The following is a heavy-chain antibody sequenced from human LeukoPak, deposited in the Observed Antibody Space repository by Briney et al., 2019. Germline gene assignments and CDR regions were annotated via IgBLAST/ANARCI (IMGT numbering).Heavy chain of an antibody. D-gene: IGHD5-12*01. CDR1: GDSISKSSYF. V-gene: IGHV4-59*10. J-gene: IGHJ4*02. CDR2: IYSSGST. CDR3: ARYRSGSFDY. Sequence: PSETLSLTCTVYGDSISKSSYFWSWIRQPAGKGLEWIGRIYSSGSTNYNPYLKSRVTMSVDTSKNQFSLKLSSVTAAYTAVYYCARYRSGSFDYWGQGTLVTVSS.